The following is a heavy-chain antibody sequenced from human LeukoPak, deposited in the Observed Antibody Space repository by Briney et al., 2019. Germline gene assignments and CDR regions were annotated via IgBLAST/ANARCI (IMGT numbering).Heavy chain of an antibody. D-gene: IGHD2-15*01. J-gene: IGHJ5*02. CDR1: GGSVSGGSYY. V-gene: IGHV4-61*01. CDR3: ARNRHYCSGGSCSSNWFDP. Sequence: SETLSLTCTVSGGSVSGGSYYWSWIRQPPGKGLEWIGYIYYSGSTNYNPSLKSRVTISVDTSKNQFSLKLSSVTAADTAVYYCARNRHYCSGGSCSSNWFDPWGQGTLVTVSS. CDR2: IYYSGST.